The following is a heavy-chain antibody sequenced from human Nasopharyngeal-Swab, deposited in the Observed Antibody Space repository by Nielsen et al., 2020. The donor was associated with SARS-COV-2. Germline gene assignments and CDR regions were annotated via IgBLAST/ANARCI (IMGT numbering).Heavy chain of an antibody. D-gene: IGHD2-8*01. CDR2: IHTTGST. CDR3: ARYTNGRMDY. CDR1: GGSISSTFYY. Sequence: SETLSLTCTVTGGSISSTFYYWSWIRRPAGRGLEWIGLIHTTGSTHYNPSLKSRVTISVGTSKNLLFLKLTSVTAADTAVYYCARYTNGRMDYWGQGTLVTASS. J-gene: IGHJ4*02. V-gene: IGHV4-61*02.